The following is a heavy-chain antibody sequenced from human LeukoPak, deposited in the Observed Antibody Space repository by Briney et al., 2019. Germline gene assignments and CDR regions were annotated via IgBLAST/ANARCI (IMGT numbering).Heavy chain of an antibody. V-gene: IGHV4-30-2*01. J-gene: IGHJ5*02. Sequence: SETLSLTCTVSGGSISSGGYYWSWIRQPPGKGLEWIGYIYHSGSTYYNPSLKSRVTISVDRSKNQFSLKLSSVTAADTAVYYCARALPRIAAAGAWGQGTLVTVPS. CDR3: ARALPRIAAAGA. CDR2: IYHSGST. CDR1: GGSISSGGYY. D-gene: IGHD6-13*01.